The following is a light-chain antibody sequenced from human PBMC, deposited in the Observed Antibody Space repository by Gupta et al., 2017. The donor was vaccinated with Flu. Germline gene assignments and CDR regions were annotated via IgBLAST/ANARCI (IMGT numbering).Light chain of an antibody. J-gene: IGLJ3*02. V-gene: IGLV8-61*01. Sequence: VVTQDPPFSASPGGPVTLTCGLASGSVSASYYPSWYQQTPGQAPRTLLYSTSIRSSGVPDRFSGSILGNKAALTITGAQADDESDYYCVLYMGSGISAFGGGTKLTVL. CDR1: SGSVSASYY. CDR3: VLYMGSGISA. CDR2: STS.